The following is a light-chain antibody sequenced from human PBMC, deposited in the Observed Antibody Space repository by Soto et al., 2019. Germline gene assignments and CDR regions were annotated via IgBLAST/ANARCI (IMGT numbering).Light chain of an antibody. V-gene: IGKV3-11*01. J-gene: IGKJ4*01. CDR1: QSASSY. CDR2: DAS. CDR3: QQRSNWLT. Sequence: EIVLTQSPATLSLSPGERATLSCRASQSASSYLAWYQQKPGQAPRLLIYDASNRATGIPARFSGSGSGTDFTLTISRLEPEDFAVYYCQQRSNWLTFGGGTKVDIK.